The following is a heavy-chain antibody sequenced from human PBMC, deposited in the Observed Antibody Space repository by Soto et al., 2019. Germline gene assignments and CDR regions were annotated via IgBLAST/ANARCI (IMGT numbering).Heavy chain of an antibody. CDR1: GFTVSSNY. D-gene: IGHD3-10*01. Sequence: EVQLVESGGGLVQPGGSLRLSCAASGFTVSSNYMSWXXXXPXKGLEWVSVIYSGGSTYYADSVKGRFTISRHNSXXXXXXXXXXXXXXXXXXYXXXXXPXGGFVDYWGQGTLVTVSS. J-gene: IGHJ4*02. CDR2: IYSGGST. CDR3: XXXPXGGFVDY. V-gene: IGHV3-53*04.